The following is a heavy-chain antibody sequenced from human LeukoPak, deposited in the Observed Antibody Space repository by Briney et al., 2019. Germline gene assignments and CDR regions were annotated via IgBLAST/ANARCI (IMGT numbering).Heavy chain of an antibody. V-gene: IGHV3-30-3*01. CDR3: ARSGNQRYYYYGMDV. J-gene: IGHJ6*02. Sequence: GRSLRLSCAASGFTFSSYAMHWVRQAPGKGLEWVAVISYDGSNKYYADSVKGRFTTSRDNSKNTLYLQMNSLRAEDTAVYYCARSGNQRYYYYGMDVWGQGTTVTVSS. D-gene: IGHD1-26*01. CDR1: GFTFSSYA. CDR2: ISYDGSNK.